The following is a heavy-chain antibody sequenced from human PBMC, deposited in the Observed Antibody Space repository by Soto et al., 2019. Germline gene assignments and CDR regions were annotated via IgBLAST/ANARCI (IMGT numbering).Heavy chain of an antibody. CDR2: IYWDDDK. Sequence: QITLKESGPALVRPTQTLTLTCTFSGFSLSTTGVGVGCFRQPPGKALEGLALIYWDDDKRYSPSLKSRLTITIDTSQNEAILTQTYMDPVDTATYYCAQTLHDFGLGRDRAHDFHPKGQRTVVTVSS. CDR3: AQTLHDFGLGRDRAHDFHP. J-gene: IGHJ5*02. D-gene: IGHD3-16*01. V-gene: IGHV2-5*02. CDR1: GFSLSTTGVG.